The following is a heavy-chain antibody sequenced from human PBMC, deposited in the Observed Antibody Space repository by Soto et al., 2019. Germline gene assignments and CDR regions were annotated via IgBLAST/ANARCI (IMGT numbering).Heavy chain of an antibody. CDR2: IYHSGST. CDR3: ARGRNWNDVSFRY. D-gene: IGHD1-20*01. J-gene: IGHJ4*02. CDR1: GGSITSDDNW. Sequence: PSETLSLTCAVSGGSITSDDNWWSWVRQPPGKGLEWIGEIYHSGSTNYNPSLNSRVTISVDTSKNQFSLKLTSVTAADTAVYYCARGRNWNDVSFRYWGQGTLVTVSS. V-gene: IGHV4-4*02.